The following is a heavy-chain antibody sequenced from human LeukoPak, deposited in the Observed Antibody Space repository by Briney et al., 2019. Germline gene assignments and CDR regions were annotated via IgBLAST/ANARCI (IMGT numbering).Heavy chain of an antibody. CDR2: ISSSSSYI. CDR3: ASPLLNYYDSSGYYLDY. J-gene: IGHJ4*02. CDR1: GFTFSTYG. V-gene: IGHV3-21*01. Sequence: GGSLRLSCAASGFTFSTYGMHWVRQAPGKGLEWVSSISSSSSYIYYADSVKGRFTISRDNAKNSLYLQMNSLRAEDTAVYYCASPLLNYYDSSGYYLDYWGQGTLVTVSS. D-gene: IGHD3-22*01.